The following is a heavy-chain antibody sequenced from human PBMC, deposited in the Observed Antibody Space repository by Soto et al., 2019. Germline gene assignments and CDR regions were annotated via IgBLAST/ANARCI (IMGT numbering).Heavy chain of an antibody. J-gene: IGHJ6*02. CDR3: ARAAYGSGNYYAPHYYYAMDV. CDR2: ILYTGNT. D-gene: IGHD3-10*01. CDR1: GVTISNYY. Sequence: KPSGTLSLACTVSGVTISNYYGGWIRQPPGKGLEWLGYILYTGNTNYNPSLKSRVTISVDTSKNQVSLELTSVTTADTAVYFCARAAYGSGNYYAPHYYYAMDVWGQGTTVTVSS. V-gene: IGHV4-59*01.